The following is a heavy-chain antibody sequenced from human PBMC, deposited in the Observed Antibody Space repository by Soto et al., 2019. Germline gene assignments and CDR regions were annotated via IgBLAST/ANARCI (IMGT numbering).Heavy chain of an antibody. V-gene: IGHV3-21*01. D-gene: IGHD3-3*01. CDR3: ARNDFWSGYTPYYFDY. CDR1: GFTFSSYS. CDR2: ISSSSSYI. J-gene: IGHJ4*02. Sequence: PVGSLRLSCAASGFTFSSYSMNWVRQAPGKGLEWVSFISSSSSYIYYADSVKGRFTISRDNAKNSLYLQMNSLRAEDTAVYYCARNDFWSGYTPYYFDYWGQGTLVTVSS.